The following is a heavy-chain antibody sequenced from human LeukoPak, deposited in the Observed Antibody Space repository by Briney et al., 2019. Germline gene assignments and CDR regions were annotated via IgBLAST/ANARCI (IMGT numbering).Heavy chain of an antibody. CDR2: INHSGST. J-gene: IGHJ5*02. V-gene: IGHV4-34*01. Sequence: SETLSLTCAVYGGSFSGYYWSWIRQPPGKGLEWIGEINHSGSTNYNPSLKSRVTISVDTSKNQFSLKLSSVTAADTAVHYCARAPTKVTIFGVVIIGRPNWFDPWGQGTLVTVSS. D-gene: IGHD3-3*01. CDR1: GGSFSGYY. CDR3: ARAPTKVTIFGVVIIGRPNWFDP.